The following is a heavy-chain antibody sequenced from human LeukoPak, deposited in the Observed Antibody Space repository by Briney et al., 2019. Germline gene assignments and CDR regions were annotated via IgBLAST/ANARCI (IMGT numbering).Heavy chain of an antibody. CDR3: ARVIAAAGFDY. V-gene: IGHV3-7*04. CDR2: IKQDGSEK. CDR1: GSTFSSYW. Sequence: GGSLRLSCAASGSTFSSYWMSWVRQAPGKGLEWVANIKQDGSEKYYVDSVKGRFTISRDNAKNSLYLQMNSLRAEDTAVYYCARVIAAAGFDYWGQGTLVTVPS. D-gene: IGHD6-13*01. J-gene: IGHJ4*02.